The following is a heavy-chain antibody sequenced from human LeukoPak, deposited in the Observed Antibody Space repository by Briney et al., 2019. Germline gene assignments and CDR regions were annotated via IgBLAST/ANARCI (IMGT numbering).Heavy chain of an antibody. D-gene: IGHD2-2*03. CDR2: FYPGDSDT. V-gene: IGHV5-51*01. Sequence: GESLKISCKGSGYTFTSYWICWLRQMPGKGLEWMGIFYPGDSDTRYSPSFQGQVTMSADKSITTAYLQWSSLKASDTAMYFCARLGYCSRGTCYAIYYWGQGTLVTVSS. J-gene: IGHJ4*02. CDR3: ARLGYCSRGTCYAIYY. CDR1: GYTFTSYW.